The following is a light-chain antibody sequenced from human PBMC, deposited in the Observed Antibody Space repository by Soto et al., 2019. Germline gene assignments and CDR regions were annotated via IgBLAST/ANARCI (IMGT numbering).Light chain of an antibody. CDR1: QSISIY. CDR3: QQRYSTPPLT. V-gene: IGKV1-39*01. CDR2: AAS. J-gene: IGKJ4*01. Sequence: DIQMTQSPSSLSASVGDRVTITCRASQSISIYLNWYQQKPGKDPKLLIYAASSLQSGVPSRFSGSGSGTDFTLPISSLHPEDFATYYCQQRYSTPPLTVGGGTKVEIK.